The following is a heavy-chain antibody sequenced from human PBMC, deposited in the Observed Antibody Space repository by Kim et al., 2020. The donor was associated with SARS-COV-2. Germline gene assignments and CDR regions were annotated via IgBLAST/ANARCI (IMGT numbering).Heavy chain of an antibody. CDR2: ISAYNGNT. Sequence: ASVKVSCKASGYTFTSYGISWVRQAPGQGLEWMGWISAYNGNTNYAQKLQGRVTMTTDTSTSTAYMELRSLRSDDTAVYYCARSGSGLFYYYYGMDVWGQGTTVTVS. D-gene: IGHD3-10*01. CDR1: GYTFTSYG. V-gene: IGHV1-18*04. CDR3: ARSGSGLFYYYYGMDV. J-gene: IGHJ6*02.